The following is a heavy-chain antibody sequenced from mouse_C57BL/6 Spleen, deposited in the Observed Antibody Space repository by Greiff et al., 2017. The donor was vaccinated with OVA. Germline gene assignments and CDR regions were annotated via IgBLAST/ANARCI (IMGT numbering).Heavy chain of an antibody. D-gene: IGHD1-1*01. CDR1: GYSFTGYY. V-gene: IGHV1-42*01. CDR2: INPSTGGT. Sequence: VQLQQSGPELVKPGASVKISCKASGYSFTGYYMNWVKQSPEKSLEWIGEINPSTGGTTYNQKFKAKATLTVDKSSSTAYMQLKSLTSEDSAVYYCAREITTVYAMDYWGQGTSVTVSS. J-gene: IGHJ4*01. CDR3: AREITTVYAMDY.